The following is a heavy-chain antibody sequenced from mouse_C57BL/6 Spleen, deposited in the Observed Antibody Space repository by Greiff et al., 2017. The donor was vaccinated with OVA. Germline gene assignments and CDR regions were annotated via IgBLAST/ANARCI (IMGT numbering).Heavy chain of an antibody. J-gene: IGHJ2*01. Sequence: QVQLKESGAELAKPGASVKLSCKASGYTFTSYWMHWVKPRPGQGLEWIGYINPSSGYTKYNQKFKDKATLTADKSSSTAYMQLSSLTYEDAAVYYCARGGTVVAKDYWGQGTTLTVSS. CDR3: ARGGTVVAKDY. CDR1: GYTFTSYW. V-gene: IGHV1-7*01. CDR2: INPSSGYT. D-gene: IGHD1-1*01.